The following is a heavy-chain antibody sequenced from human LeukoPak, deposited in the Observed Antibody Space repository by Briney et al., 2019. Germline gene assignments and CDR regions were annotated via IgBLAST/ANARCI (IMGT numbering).Heavy chain of an antibody. Sequence: GGSLRLSCAASGFTFSSYAMSWVCQAPGKGLEWVSAISGSGGSTYYADSVKGRFTISRDNSKNTLYLQMNSLRAEDTAVYYCAKGSVVVIFGPYYYFDYWGQGTLVTVSS. D-gene: IGHD3-22*01. CDR2: ISGSGGST. J-gene: IGHJ4*02. CDR1: GFTFSSYA. V-gene: IGHV3-23*01. CDR3: AKGSVVVIFGPYYYFDY.